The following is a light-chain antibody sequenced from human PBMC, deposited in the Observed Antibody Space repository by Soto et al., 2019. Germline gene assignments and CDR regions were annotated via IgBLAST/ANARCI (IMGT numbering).Light chain of an antibody. V-gene: IGKV1-39*01. CDR2: DAS. Sequence: DIQMTQSPSSLSASVGDRVTITCRASQSISSYLNWDQQKPGKAPKLLIYDASSLQSGVPSRFSGSGSGTDFTLTISRLQPEDFAAYYCQQSYSTPYTFGEGTKLEIK. CDR1: QSISSY. CDR3: QQSYSTPYT. J-gene: IGKJ2*01.